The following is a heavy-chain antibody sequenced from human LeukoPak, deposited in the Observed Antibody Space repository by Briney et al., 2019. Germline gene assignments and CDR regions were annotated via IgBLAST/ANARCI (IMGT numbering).Heavy chain of an antibody. V-gene: IGHV3-23*01. CDR2: ISGSGGST. D-gene: IGHD6-13*01. CDR1: GFTFSSYA. CDR3: AKHSSSWYQGNWFDP. J-gene: IGHJ5*02. Sequence: GGSLRLSCAASGFTFSSYAMSWVRQAPGKGLEWVSAISGSGGSTYYADSVKGRFTISRDNSKNTLYLQMNSLRAVDTAVYYCAKHSSSWYQGNWFDPWGPGNPGHRLL.